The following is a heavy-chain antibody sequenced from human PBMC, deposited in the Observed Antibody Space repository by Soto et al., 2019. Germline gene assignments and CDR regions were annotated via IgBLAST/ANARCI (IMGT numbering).Heavy chain of an antibody. Sequence: QLQLQESGSGLVKPSQTLSLTCAVSGGSISSGGYSCSWIRQPPGKGLEWIGYIYHSGSTYYNPSLKSRVTISVDRSKNQFSLKVSSVTAADTAVYYCARGPPHSHWGQGTLVTVSS. CDR3: ARGPPHSH. J-gene: IGHJ4*02. CDR1: GGSISSGGYS. CDR2: IYHSGST. D-gene: IGHD2-21*01. V-gene: IGHV4-30-2*01.